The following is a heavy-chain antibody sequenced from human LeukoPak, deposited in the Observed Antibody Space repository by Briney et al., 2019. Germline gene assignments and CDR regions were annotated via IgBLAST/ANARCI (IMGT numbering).Heavy chain of an antibody. J-gene: IGHJ4*02. CDR3: AKEHVDTAMGFDY. Sequence: PGGSLRLSCAASGFTFSSYGMHWVRQAPGKGLEWVAVISYDGSNKYYADSVKGRFTISRDNSKNTLYLQMNSLRAEDTAVYYCAKEHVDTAMGFDYWGQGTLVTVSS. V-gene: IGHV3-30*18. CDR1: GFTFSSYG. D-gene: IGHD5-18*01. CDR2: ISYDGSNK.